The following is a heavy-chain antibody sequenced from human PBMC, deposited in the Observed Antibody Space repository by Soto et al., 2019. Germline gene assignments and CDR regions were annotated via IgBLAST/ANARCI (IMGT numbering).Heavy chain of an antibody. Sequence: GGSLRLSCAASGFTFSSYSMNWVRQAPGKGLEWVSSISSSNSYIYYADSMKGRFTISRDNAKNSLYLQMNSLRAEDTAVYYCARGRYAHDILTCYLDCCVQGTLFTVSS. CDR1: GFTFSSYS. CDR3: ARGRYAHDILTCYLDC. D-gene: IGHD3-9*01. J-gene: IGHJ4*02. CDR2: ISSSNSYI. V-gene: IGHV3-21*01.